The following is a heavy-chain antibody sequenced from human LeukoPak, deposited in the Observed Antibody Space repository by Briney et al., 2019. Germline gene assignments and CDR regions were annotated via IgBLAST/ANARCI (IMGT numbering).Heavy chain of an antibody. J-gene: IGHJ5*02. Sequence: SETLSLTCSVSGGSIRSVSYYWGWIRQPPGKGLEWIGEINHSGSTNYNPSLKSRVTISVDTSKNQFSLKLSSVTAADTAVYYCARHSGAAGPWFDPWGQGTLVTVSS. CDR2: INHSGST. CDR1: GGSIRSVSYY. CDR3: ARHSGAAGPWFDP. V-gene: IGHV4-39*01. D-gene: IGHD6-13*01.